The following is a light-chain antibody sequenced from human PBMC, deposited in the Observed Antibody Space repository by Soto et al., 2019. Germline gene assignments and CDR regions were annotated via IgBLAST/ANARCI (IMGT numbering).Light chain of an antibody. CDR2: SDN. V-gene: IGLV1-44*01. J-gene: IGLJ1*01. CDR3: AAWDDSLNGCV. CDR1: SSNIGTYR. Sequence: QSALTQPPSASGAPGQRVTISCSGSSSNIGTYRVSWYQHFPGTAPRLLIDSDNQRPSGVPDRFSASKSGASASLAISGLQSEDEAYFYCAAWDDSLNGCVFGTGTKVTVL.